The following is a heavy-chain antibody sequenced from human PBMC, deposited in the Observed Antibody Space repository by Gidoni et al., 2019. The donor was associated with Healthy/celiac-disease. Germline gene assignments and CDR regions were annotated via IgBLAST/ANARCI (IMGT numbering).Heavy chain of an antibody. CDR2: IWYDGSNK. D-gene: IGHD6-6*01. Sequence: QVQLVESGGGVVQPGRSLRVSCAASGFTFSSYGMHWVRQAPGKGLEWVAVIWYDGSNKYYADSVKGRFTISRDNSKNTLYLQMNSLRAEDTAVYYCARESIAARRYFDYWGQGTLVTVSS. V-gene: IGHV3-33*01. J-gene: IGHJ4*02. CDR1: GFTFSSYG. CDR3: ARESIAARRYFDY.